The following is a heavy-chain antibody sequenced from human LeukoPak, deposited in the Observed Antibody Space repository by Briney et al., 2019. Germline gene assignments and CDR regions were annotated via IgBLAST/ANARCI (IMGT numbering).Heavy chain of an antibody. V-gene: IGHV3-23*01. CDR2: INPSSGNT. CDR1: GFTFTNYA. CDR3: ARDLSIAASDY. J-gene: IGHJ4*02. D-gene: IGHD6-6*01. Sequence: GGSLRLSCAASGFTFTNYAMSWVRQAPGKGLEWVSSINPSSGNTYYADSVKGRFTISGDNSKNTLYLQMNSLRAEDTAVYYCARDLSIAASDYWGQGTLVTVSS.